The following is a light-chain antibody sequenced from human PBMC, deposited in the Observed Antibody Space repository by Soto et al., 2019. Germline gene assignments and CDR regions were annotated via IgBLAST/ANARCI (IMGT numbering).Light chain of an antibody. CDR1: SSDIGSYYL. J-gene: IGLJ1*01. Sequence: QSALTQPASVSGSPGQSITISCTGTSSDIGSYYLVSWYQQHPGKAPKLMIYEGSKRPSGVSNRFSGSKSGNTASLTISGLQAEDEADYYCCSYEVGSTLYVFGSVTKLTVL. CDR2: EGS. V-gene: IGLV2-23*01. CDR3: CSYEVGSTLYV.